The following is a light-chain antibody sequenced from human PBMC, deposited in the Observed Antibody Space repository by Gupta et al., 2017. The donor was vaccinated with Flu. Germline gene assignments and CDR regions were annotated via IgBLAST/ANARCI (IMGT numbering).Light chain of an antibody. J-gene: IGKJ3*01. Sequence: HMTQSPSSLSASIGDRVNVTCRASQDISIFLNWYQQKPGKAPKLLIYTATSWQSGVPSRFSGSGSGTDFTLTISGRQPEDFATYFCQQSDNTPRFGFGHGTKVKIK. CDR1: QDISIF. CDR2: TAT. CDR3: QQSDNTPRFG. V-gene: IGKV1-39*01.